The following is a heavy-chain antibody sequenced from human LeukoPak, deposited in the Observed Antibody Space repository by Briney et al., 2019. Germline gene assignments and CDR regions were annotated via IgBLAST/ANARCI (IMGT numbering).Heavy chain of an antibody. V-gene: IGHV4-59*12. CDR2: IYYSGST. CDR3: ARDTGISGDAFDI. CDR1: GGSISSYY. D-gene: IGHD1-14*01. Sequence: SETLSLTCTVSGGSISSYYWSWLRQPPGKGLEWIGYIYYSGSTNYNPSLKSRVTISVDTSKNQFSLKLSSVTAADTAVYYRARDTGISGDAFDIWGQGTMVTVSS. J-gene: IGHJ3*02.